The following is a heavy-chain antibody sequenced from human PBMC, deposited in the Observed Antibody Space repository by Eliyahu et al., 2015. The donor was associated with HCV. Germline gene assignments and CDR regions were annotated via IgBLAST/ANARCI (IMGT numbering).Heavy chain of an antibody. D-gene: IGHD5-24*01. CDR3: ARDRPGWLQFRAFDI. V-gene: IGHV3-48*02. CDR2: ISSSSSTI. J-gene: IGHJ3*02. CDR1: GFTFSSYS. Sequence: EVQLVESGGGLVQPGGSLRLXCAASGFTFSSYSMNWVRQAPGKGLEWVSYISSSSSTIYYADSVKGRFTISRDNAKNSLYLQMNSLRDEDTAVYYCARDRPGWLQFRAFDIWGQGTMVTVSS.